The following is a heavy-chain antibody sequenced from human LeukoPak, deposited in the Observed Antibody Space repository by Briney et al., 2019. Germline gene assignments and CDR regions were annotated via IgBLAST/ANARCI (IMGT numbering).Heavy chain of an antibody. Sequence: SETLSLTCAVYGGSFSGYYWSWIRQPPGKGLEWIGEINHSGSTNYNPSLKSRVTISVDTSKNQFSLKLSSVTAADTAVYYCARQSIAVAGTISLDPRGQGTLVTVSS. V-gene: IGHV4-34*01. D-gene: IGHD6-19*01. CDR1: GGSFSGYY. CDR3: ARQSIAVAGTISLDP. J-gene: IGHJ5*02. CDR2: INHSGST.